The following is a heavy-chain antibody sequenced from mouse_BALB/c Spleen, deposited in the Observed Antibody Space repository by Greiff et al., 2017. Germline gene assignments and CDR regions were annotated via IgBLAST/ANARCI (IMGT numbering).Heavy chain of an antibody. D-gene: IGHD3-1*01. V-gene: IGHV2-6-7*01. CDR3: AREGSSGPGAMDY. J-gene: IGHJ4*01. CDR1: GFSLTGYG. Sequence: VHLVESGPGLVAPSQSLSITCTVSGFSLTGYGVNWVRQPPGKGLEWLGMIWGDGSTDYNSALKSRLSISKDNSKSQVFLKMNSLQTDDTARYYCAREGSSGPGAMDYWGQGTSVTVSS. CDR2: IWGDGST.